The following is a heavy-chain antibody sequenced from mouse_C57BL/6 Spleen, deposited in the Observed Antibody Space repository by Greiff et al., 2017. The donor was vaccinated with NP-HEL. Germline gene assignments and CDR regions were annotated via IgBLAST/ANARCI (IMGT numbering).Heavy chain of an antibody. V-gene: IGHV1-18*01. CDR3: ARKELYYDYDGAWFAY. CDR2: INPNNGGT. J-gene: IGHJ3*01. Sequence: EVQLQQSGPELVKPGASVKIPCKASGYTFTDYNMDWVKQSHGKSLEWIGDINPNNGGTIYNQKFKGKATLTVDKSSSTAYMELRSLTSEDTAVYYYARKELYYDYDGAWFAYWGQGTLVTVSA. D-gene: IGHD2-4*01. CDR1: GYTFTDYN.